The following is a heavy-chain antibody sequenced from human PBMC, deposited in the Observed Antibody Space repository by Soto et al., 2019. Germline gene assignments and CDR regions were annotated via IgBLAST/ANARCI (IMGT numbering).Heavy chain of an antibody. CDR3: ARDYDILTGQLRGLYYYYGMDV. Sequence: EVQLVESGGGLVKPGGSLRLSCAASGFTFSSYSMNWVRQAPGKGLEWVSSISSSSSYIYYADSVKGRFTISRDNAKNSLYLQMNSLRAEDTAVYYCARDYDILTGQLRGLYYYYGMDVWGQGTTVTVSS. V-gene: IGHV3-21*01. CDR2: ISSSSSYI. CDR1: GFTFSSYS. D-gene: IGHD3-9*01. J-gene: IGHJ6*02.